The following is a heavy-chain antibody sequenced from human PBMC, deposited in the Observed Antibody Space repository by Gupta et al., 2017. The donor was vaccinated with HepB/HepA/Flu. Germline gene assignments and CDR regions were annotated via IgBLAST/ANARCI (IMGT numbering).Heavy chain of an antibody. CDR2: INMDGSVT. CDR1: GFIFSNYW. V-gene: IGHV3-74*01. J-gene: IGHJ4*02. D-gene: IGHD6-6*01. Sequence: VDLVESGGGLVQPGGSLRLSCAASGFIFSNYWMHWVRLVPGKGLVWVSRINMDGSVTHYADSVKGRFTVSRDNAKNTLYLQINSLRVEDTAVYYCAIKWGSSLDYWGRGTLVTVSS. CDR3: AIKWGSSLDY.